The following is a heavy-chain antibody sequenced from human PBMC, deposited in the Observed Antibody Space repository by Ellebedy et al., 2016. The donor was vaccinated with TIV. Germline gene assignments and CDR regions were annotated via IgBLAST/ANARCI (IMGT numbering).Heavy chain of an antibody. CDR2: IYPGDSDT. J-gene: IGHJ5*02. Sequence: GESLKISXKGSGYSFTSYWIGWVRQMPGKGLEWMGIIYPGDSDTRYSPSFQGQVTISADKSISTAYLQWSSLKASDTAMYYCARVPPDILTGYYQFGWFDPWGQGTLVTVSS. V-gene: IGHV5-51*01. D-gene: IGHD3-9*01. CDR3: ARVPPDILTGYYQFGWFDP. CDR1: GYSFTSYW.